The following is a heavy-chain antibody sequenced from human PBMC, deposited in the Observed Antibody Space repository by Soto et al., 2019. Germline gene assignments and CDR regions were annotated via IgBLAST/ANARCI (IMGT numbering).Heavy chain of an antibody. J-gene: IGHJ4*02. D-gene: IGHD6-13*01. V-gene: IGHV1-69*13. CDR2: ISPIFGTA. CDR1: GGTFSSYA. CDR3: ARAKGIAAAGQYYFDY. Sequence: ASVKVSCKASGGTFSSYAISWVRQAPGQGLEWMGGISPIFGTATYAQKFQDRVTITADESTSTAYMELSSLRSEDTAVYYCARAKGIAAAGQYYFDYWGQGTLVTVSS.